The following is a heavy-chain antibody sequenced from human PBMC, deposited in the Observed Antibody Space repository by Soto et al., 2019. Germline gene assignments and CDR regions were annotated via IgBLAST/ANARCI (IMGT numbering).Heavy chain of an antibody. V-gene: IGHV3-74*01. Sequence: PWGSLRLSCAASGFTFSSYWMHWVRQAPGKGLVWVSRINSYGSSTSYADSVKGRFTISRDNAKNTLYLQMNSLRAEDTAVYYCARVYSGRSDALFDHWGQRSLVTVSA. D-gene: IGHD1-26*01. CDR2: INSYGSST. J-gene: IGHJ5*02. CDR3: ARVYSGRSDALFDH. CDR1: GFTFSSYW.